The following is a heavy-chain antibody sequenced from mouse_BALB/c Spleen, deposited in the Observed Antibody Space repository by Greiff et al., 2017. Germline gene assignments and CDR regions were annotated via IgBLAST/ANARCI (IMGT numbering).Heavy chain of an antibody. V-gene: IGHV1-31*01. J-gene: IGHJ3*01. CDR2: INPYNGAT. CDR1: GYSFTGYY. CDR3: ARDGYDLAWFAD. Sequence: VQLQQSGPELVKPGASVKISCKASGYSFTGYYMHWVKQSHVKSLEWIGRINPYNGATSYNQNFKDKASLTVDKSSSTAYMELHSLTSEDSAVYYCARDGYDLAWFADWGQGTLVTVSA. D-gene: IGHD2-2*01.